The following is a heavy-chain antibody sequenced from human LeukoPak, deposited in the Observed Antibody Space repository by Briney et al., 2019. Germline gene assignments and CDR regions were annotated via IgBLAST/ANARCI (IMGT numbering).Heavy chain of an antibody. V-gene: IGHV4-4*07. D-gene: IGHD2-2*01. CDR3: AREGRSSTSGH. J-gene: IGHJ4*02. Sequence: TSETLSLTCTVSGGSIGSYYWTWVRQPAGKGLEWIGRISSSGSTNYNPSLKSRVTMSVDTSKNQFSLKLTSVTAADTAVYYCAREGRSSTSGHWGQGTLVTVSS. CDR2: ISSSGST. CDR1: GGSIGSYY.